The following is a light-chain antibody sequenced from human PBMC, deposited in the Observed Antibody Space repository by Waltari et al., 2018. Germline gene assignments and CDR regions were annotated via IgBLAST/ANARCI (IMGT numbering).Light chain of an antibody. CDR2: KAS. J-gene: IGKJ1*01. CDR3: QQYNSYSPWT. CDR1: QSISSW. V-gene: IGKV1-5*03. Sequence: DIQMTQSPSTLSASVGDRVTLTCRASQSISSWLAWYQQKPGKAPKLLSYKASSLESGVPSRFSGSGSGTEFTLTISSLQPDDCATYYCQQYNSYSPWTFGQGTKVEIK.